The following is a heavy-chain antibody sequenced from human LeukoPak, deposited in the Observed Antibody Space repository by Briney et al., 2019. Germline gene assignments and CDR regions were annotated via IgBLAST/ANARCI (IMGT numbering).Heavy chain of an antibody. CDR1: GFTFSNYG. CDR2: IWYDGSNK. V-gene: IGHV3-33*01. Sequence: PGGSLRLSCAASGFTFSNYGMHWVRQAPGKGLEWVAVIWYDGSNKYYADSVKGRFTISRDNSKNTLYLQMNSLRAEDTAVYYCARARSMTTVVTSFDYWGQGTLVTVSS. CDR3: ARARSMTTVVTSFDY. D-gene: IGHD4-17*01. J-gene: IGHJ4*02.